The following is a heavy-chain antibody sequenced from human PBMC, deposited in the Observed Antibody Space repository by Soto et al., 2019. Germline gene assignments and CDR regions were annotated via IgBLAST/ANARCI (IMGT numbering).Heavy chain of an antibody. CDR2: MWYDGIRQ. CDR3: ARDIDGKGYYSVFDF. V-gene: IGHV3-33*01. Sequence: PGGSLRLSSAASGFTFITYGIHWVHQAPDKGLEWVAVMWYDGIRQYYADSVKGRFTVSRDSSKNTLYLQMNSLTAEGTAVYYCARDIDGKGYYSVFDFWGQGTLVTVSS. CDR1: GFTFITYG. D-gene: IGHD3-22*01. J-gene: IGHJ4*02.